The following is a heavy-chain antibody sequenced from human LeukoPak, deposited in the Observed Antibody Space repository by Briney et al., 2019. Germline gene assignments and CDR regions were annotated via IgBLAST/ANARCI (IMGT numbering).Heavy chain of an antibody. CDR2: IYYSEST. CDR3: ARSYGDYSNWFDP. Sequence: PSETLSLTCTVSGGSISSYYWSWIRQPPGKGLEWIGYIYYSESTNYNPSLKSRVTISVDTSKKQFSLKLSSVTAADTAVYYCARSYGDYSNWFDPWGQGTLVTVSS. CDR1: GGSISSYY. J-gene: IGHJ5*02. D-gene: IGHD4-17*01. V-gene: IGHV4-59*01.